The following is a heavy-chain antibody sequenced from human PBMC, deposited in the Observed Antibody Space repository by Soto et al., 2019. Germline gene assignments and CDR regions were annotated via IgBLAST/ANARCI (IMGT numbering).Heavy chain of an antibody. CDR1: GGTFSNHA. CDR2: IIPIFTTT. V-gene: IGHV1-69*12. Sequence: QVHLVQSGAEVKKPGSSVKVSCKASGGTFSNHAINWVRQAPGQGLEWMGRIIPIFTTTNYAQKFQGRVTITADESTITHYMELSSLKHDDTAVYYCAREVAADGTFREDVFDIWGQGTLVTVSS. D-gene: IGHD6-13*01. CDR3: AREVAADGTFREDVFDI. J-gene: IGHJ3*02.